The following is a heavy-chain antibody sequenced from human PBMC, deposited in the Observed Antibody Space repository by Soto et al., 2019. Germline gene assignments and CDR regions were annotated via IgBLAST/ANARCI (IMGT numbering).Heavy chain of an antibody. CDR1: GGSISSGGYY. D-gene: IGHD2-21*02. J-gene: IGHJ4*02. V-gene: IGHV4-31*03. CDR2: IYYSGST. CDR3: ARRCAFGDCYLNFEY. Sequence: QVQLQESGPGLVKPSQTLSLTCTVSGGSISSGGYYWSWIRQLPGKGLEWIGYIYYSGSTYYNPSLKSRVNISVDTSKNQFSLKLSSVTAADTAVYYCARRCAFGDCYLNFEYWGQGTLVTVSS.